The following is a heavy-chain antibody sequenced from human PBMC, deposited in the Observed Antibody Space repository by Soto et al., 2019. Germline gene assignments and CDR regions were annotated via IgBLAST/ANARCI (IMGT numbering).Heavy chain of an antibody. D-gene: IGHD6-19*01. V-gene: IGHV4-39*01. J-gene: IGHJ4*02. CDR2: IYYSGST. CDR1: GGSISSSSYY. CDR3: ARLSPLAVAGPHFDY. Sequence: SETLSLTCTVSGGSISSSSYYWGWIRQPPGKGLEWIGSIYYSGSTYYNPSLKSRVTISADTSKNQFSRKLSSVTAADTAVYYCARLSPLAVAGPHFDYWGQGTLVTVSS.